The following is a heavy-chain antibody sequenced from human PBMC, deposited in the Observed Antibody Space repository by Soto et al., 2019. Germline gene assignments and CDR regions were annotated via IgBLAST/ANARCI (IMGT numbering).Heavy chain of an antibody. V-gene: IGHV4-38-2*02. Sequence: SETLSLTCTVSVYSISSGSYWAWIRQPPGKGPEWIASIYHGGTTFYNPSLKSRITISVDTSNNQFSLKLTSVTAADTAVYYCARVHVMVVAGSTFDYWGHGTLVTVSS. J-gene: IGHJ4*01. D-gene: IGHD6-19*01. CDR1: VYSISSGSY. CDR2: IYHGGTT. CDR3: ARVHVMVVAGSTFDY.